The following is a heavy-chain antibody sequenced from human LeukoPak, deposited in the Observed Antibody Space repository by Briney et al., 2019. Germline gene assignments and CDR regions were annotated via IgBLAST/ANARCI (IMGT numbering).Heavy chain of an antibody. Sequence: SETLSLTCTVSGGSISSSSYYWGWIRQPPGKGLDWIGSIYYSGSTYYNPSLKSRVTISVDTSKNQFSLKLSSVTAADTAVYYCATTNPDYGDLDYWGQGTLVTVSS. V-gene: IGHV4-39*01. CDR3: ATTNPDYGDLDY. CDR2: IYYSGST. D-gene: IGHD4-17*01. CDR1: GGSISSSSYY. J-gene: IGHJ4*02.